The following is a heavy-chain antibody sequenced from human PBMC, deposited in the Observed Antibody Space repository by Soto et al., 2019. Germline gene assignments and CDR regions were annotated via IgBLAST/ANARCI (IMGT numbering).Heavy chain of an antibody. CDR1: GYTFTVYD. CDR2: MNPNSGNT. J-gene: IGHJ6*03. CDR3: ARRAALLYMDV. D-gene: IGHD2-15*01. Sequence: ASVNVSCKTSGYTFTVYDVDCVRQATGQGLEWMGWMNPNSGNTGYAQKFQGRVTMTRNTSISTAYMELSSLRSEDTAVYYCARRAALLYMDVLGKGTTVTVSS. V-gene: IGHV1-8*01.